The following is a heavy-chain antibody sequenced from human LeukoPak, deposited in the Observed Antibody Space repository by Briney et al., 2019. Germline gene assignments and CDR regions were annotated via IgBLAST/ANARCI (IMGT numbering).Heavy chain of an antibody. CDR1: GYSISSSNW. J-gene: IGHJ4*02. V-gene: IGHV4-28*01. Sequence: VKPSDTLSLTCAVSGYSISSSNWWGWIRQPPGKGLEWIEYIYYSGSTYYNPSLKSRVTMSVDTSKNQFSLKLSSVTAVDTAVYYCARSRYCSSTSCREHDYWGQGTLVTVSS. CDR3: ARSRYCSSTSCREHDY. CDR2: IYYSGST. D-gene: IGHD2-2*01.